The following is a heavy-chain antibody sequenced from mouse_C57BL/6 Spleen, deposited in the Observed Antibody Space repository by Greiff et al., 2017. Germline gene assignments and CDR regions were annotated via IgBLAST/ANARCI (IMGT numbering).Heavy chain of an antibody. V-gene: IGHV2-2*01. CDR2: IWRGGST. CDR1: GFSLTSYG. Sequence: QVQLQQSGPGLVQPSQSLSITCTVSGFSLTSYGVHWVRQSPGKGLEWLGVIWRGGSTDYNEAFISRLSIRKDNSKSKVFFKMNSLQADYTAIYYCAKNRVITTLVAWYFDVWGTGTTVTVSS. D-gene: IGHD1-1*01. CDR3: AKNRVITTLVAWYFDV. J-gene: IGHJ1*03.